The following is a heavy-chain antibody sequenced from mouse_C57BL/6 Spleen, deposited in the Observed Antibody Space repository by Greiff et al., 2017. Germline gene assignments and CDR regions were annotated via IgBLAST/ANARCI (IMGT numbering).Heavy chain of an antibody. D-gene: IGHD2-5*01. CDR1: GYTFTGYW. CDR2: ILPGSGST. J-gene: IGHJ3*01. Sequence: VQLQQSGAELMKPGASVKLSCKATGYTFTGYWIEWVKQRPGHGLEWIGEILPGSGSTHYNEKFKGKATFTADTYSNTAYMQLSSLTTEDSAIYYCARRGAYYSKSSFAYWGQGTLVTVSA. V-gene: IGHV1-9*01. CDR3: ARRGAYYSKSSFAY.